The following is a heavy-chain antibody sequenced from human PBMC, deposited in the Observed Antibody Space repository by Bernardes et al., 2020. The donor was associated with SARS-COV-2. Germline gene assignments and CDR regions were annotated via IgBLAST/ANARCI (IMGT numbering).Heavy chain of an antibody. Sequence: SQTLSLTCAISGDSVSSNSAVWHWIRQSPSRGLEWLGRTSYRSKWNYDYAVSVKSRITISPDTSKNQFSLELTSVTPEDRAVYYCARGANYAMGVWGQGTTVTVSS. CDR3: ARGANYAMGV. V-gene: IGHV6-1*01. J-gene: IGHJ6*02. CDR2: TSYRSKWNY. CDR1: GDSVSSNSAV.